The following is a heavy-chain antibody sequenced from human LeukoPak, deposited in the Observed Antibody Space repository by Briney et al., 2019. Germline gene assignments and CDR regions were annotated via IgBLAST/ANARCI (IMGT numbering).Heavy chain of an antibody. V-gene: IGHV3-48*01. Sequence: SGGSLRLSCAASGFTFSAYSMNWVRQAPGKGLEWVSYISSTSSTIYYADSVKGRFAISRDNAQSSLYLQMNSLRAEDTAIYYCASSTRDATRPRSFEIWGQGTRVTVSS. D-gene: IGHD3-3*02. J-gene: IGHJ4*02. CDR3: ASSTRDATRPRSFEI. CDR2: ISSTSSTI. CDR1: GFTFSAYS.